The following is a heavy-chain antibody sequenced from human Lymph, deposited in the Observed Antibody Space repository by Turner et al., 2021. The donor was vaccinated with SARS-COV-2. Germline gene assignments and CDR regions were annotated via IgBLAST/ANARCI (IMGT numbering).Heavy chain of an antibody. D-gene: IGHD2-2*01. CDR3: ARGDCSSTSCPKHYYYYGMDV. CDR2: IDPSDSYT. V-gene: IGHV5-10-1*03. Sequence: EVQLVQSGAEVKKPGESLRISCKGFGYCFTSYWISWVRQMPGKGLEWMGRIDPSDSYTNYSPSFQGHVTISSDKSISTAYLQWSSLKASDTAMYYCARGDCSSTSCPKHYYYYGMDVWGQGTTVTVSS. J-gene: IGHJ6*02. CDR1: GYCFTSYW.